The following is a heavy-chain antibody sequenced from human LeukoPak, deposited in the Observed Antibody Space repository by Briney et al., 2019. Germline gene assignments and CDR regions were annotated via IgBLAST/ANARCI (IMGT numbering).Heavy chain of an antibody. CDR3: AQDWPSAVTTTPGF. CDR2: ISPSVDST. CDR1: GFTFRDYV. V-gene: IGHV3-23*01. Sequence: GGSLRLSCAASGFTFRDYVISWVRQAPGKGLEWVSSISPSVDSTYYAGSVGGRFTLSRDNSKNTVYFQMNSLRAEDTAIYYCAQDWPSAVTTTPGFWGQGTMVIVSS. D-gene: IGHD4-17*01. J-gene: IGHJ3*01.